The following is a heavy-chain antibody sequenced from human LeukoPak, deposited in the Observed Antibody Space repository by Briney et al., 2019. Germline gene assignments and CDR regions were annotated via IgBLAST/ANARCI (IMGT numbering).Heavy chain of an antibody. J-gene: IGHJ4*02. CDR2: IYYSGST. CDR3: AAQTLTGDGFDY. Sequence: PSETLSLTCTVSGGSISSYYWSWIRQPPGKGLEWIGYIYYSGSTNYNPSLKSRVTISVDTSRNQFSLKLSSVTAADTAVYYSAAQTLTGDGFDYWGQGTLVTVSS. CDR1: GGSISSYY. D-gene: IGHD3-10*01. V-gene: IGHV4-59*01.